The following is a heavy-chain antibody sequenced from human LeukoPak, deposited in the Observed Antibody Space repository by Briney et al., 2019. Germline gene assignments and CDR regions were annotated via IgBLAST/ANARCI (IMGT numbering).Heavy chain of an antibody. CDR3: ARGVGVRLRMDV. D-gene: IGHD1-26*01. J-gene: IGHJ6*02. CDR1: GGAISSDDYY. V-gene: IGHV4-31*03. CDR2: SHYSGIT. Sequence: SETLSLTCTVSGGAISSDDYYWTWIRQHPGKGLEWIGYSHYSGITDYNPSLQSRVTISVDTSQNHFSLHLTSVTAADTAVYYCARGVGVRLRMDVWGQGTTVTVSS.